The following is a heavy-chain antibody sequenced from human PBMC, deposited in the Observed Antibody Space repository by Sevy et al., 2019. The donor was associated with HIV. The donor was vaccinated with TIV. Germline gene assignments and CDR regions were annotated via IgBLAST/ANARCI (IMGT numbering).Heavy chain of an antibody. CDR2: VSSSGSTI. Sequence: GGSLRLSCAASGFTFSDYYMSWIRRAPVKGLEWVSYVSSSGSTIDYADSVKGRFTISRDNAKNSLYLQMNSLRAEDTAVYYCARVLTVTQPCDYWGQGTLVTVSS. V-gene: IGHV3-11*01. J-gene: IGHJ4*02. CDR3: ARVLTVTQPCDY. CDR1: GFTFSDYY. D-gene: IGHD4-4*01.